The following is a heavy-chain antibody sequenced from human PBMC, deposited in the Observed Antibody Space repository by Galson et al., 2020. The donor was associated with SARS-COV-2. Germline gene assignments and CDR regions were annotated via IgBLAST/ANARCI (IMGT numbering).Heavy chain of an antibody. Sequence: SETLSLTCTVSGGSISSYYWSWIRQPPGKGLEWIGYIYYSGSTNYNPSLKSRVTISVDKSKNQFSLKLSSVTAADTAVYYCARGGIVGATSNWFEPWGQGTLVTVSS. D-gene: IGHD1-26*01. CDR3: ARGGIVGATSNWFEP. CDR2: IYYSGST. V-gene: IGHV4-59*01. J-gene: IGHJ5*02. CDR1: GGSISSYY.